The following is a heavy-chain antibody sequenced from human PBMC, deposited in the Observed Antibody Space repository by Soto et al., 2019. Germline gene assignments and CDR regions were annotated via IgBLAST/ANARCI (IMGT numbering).Heavy chain of an antibody. D-gene: IGHD3-9*01. CDR3: ARDRTTTDDILTGYYDYYGMDV. V-gene: IGHV3-21*01. Sequence: PSETLSLTCTVSGGSISSGGYYWSWVRQAPGKGLEWVSSISSSSSYIYYADSVRGRFTISRDNAKNSLYLQMNSLRAEDTAVYYCARDRTTTDDILTGYYDYYGMDVWGQGTTVTVSS. CDR1: GGSISSGGYY. CDR2: ISSSSSYI. J-gene: IGHJ6*02.